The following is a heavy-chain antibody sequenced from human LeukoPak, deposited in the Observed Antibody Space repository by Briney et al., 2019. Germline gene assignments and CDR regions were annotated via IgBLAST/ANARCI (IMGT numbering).Heavy chain of an antibody. V-gene: IGHV3-74*01. Sequence: GGSLRLSCAASGFTFSDTWMHWVRQAPGKGLVWVSRINSDGSSTSYADSVKGRFTISRDNAKNTLYLQMNSLRAEDTAVYYCESSGWYSNANYYYYMDVWGKGTTVTISS. CDR2: INSDGSST. J-gene: IGHJ6*03. D-gene: IGHD6-19*01. CDR1: GFTFSDTW. CDR3: ESSGWYSNANYYYYMDV.